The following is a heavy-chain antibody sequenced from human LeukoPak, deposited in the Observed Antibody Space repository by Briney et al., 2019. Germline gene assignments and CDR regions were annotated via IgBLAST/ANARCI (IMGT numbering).Heavy chain of an antibody. CDR2: IYHNGTP. Sequence: SETLSRTCAVSVGSINSGNWWSWVRQSPGKGLEWIGEIYHNGTPNYNPSLKSRVTISADTFKNHFSLKMTSVTAADTAAYYCATAPILRGEGGEHYKYGMDVWGQGTTVIVSS. CDR1: VGSINSGNW. J-gene: IGHJ6*02. D-gene: IGHD2-2*02. V-gene: IGHV4-4*02. CDR3: ATAPILRGEGGEHYKYGMDV.